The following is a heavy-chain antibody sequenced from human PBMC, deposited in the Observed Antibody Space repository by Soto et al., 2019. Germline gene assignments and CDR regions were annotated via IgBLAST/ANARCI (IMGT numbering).Heavy chain of an antibody. CDR3: ARETYYYDSSGYFGYYYGMDV. D-gene: IGHD3-22*01. V-gene: IGHV1-18*01. J-gene: IGHJ6*02. CDR2: ISAYNGNT. CDR1: GYTFTSYG. Sequence: VASVKVSCKASGYTFTSYGISWVRQAPGQGLEWMGWISAYNGNTNYAQKLQGRVTMTTDTSTSTAYMELRSLRSDDTAVYYCARETYYYDSSGYFGYYYGMDVWGQGTTVTVSS.